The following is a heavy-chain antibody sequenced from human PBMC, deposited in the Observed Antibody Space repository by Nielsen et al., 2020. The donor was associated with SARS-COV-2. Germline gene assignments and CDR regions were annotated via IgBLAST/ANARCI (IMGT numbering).Heavy chain of an antibody. J-gene: IGHJ5*02. V-gene: IGHV3-9*01. CDR2: ISWNSGSI. CDR3: AKGDSSSWYWFDP. D-gene: IGHD6-13*01. Sequence: GGSLRLSCAASGFTFDDYAMHWVRQAPGKGLEWVSGISWNSGSIGYADSVKGRFTISRDNAKNSLYLQMNSLRAEDTALYYCAKGDSSSWYWFDPWGQGTLVTVSS. CDR1: GFTFDDYA.